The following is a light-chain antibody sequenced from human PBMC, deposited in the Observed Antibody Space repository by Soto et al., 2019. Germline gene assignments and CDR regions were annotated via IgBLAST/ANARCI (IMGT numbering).Light chain of an antibody. V-gene: IGKV1-5*03. J-gene: IGKJ1*01. CDR3: EQYNEYFRT. CDR1: RSVGTW. CDR2: KTS. Sequence: DVQMTQSPPTLSASVGGRVTITCRASRSVGTWLAWYQQKPGRAPNLHIYKTSTLKRGVPSRFSGSGSGTEFSLTINDLQPDDFATYYCEQYNEYFRTFCPGTKVEI.